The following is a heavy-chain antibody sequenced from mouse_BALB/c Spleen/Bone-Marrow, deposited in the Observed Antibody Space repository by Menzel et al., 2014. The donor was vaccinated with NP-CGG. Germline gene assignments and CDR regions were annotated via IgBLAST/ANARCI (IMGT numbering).Heavy chain of an antibody. CDR2: INSGSGGT. Sequence: LVESGAELVRPGTSVKVSCKASGYAFTNYLIEWVKQRPGQGLEWIGVINSGSGGTNYHEKFKGKATLTADKSSSTAYMQLSSLTSDDSAVYFCARGDYRYDGFAYWGQGTLVTVSA. CDR1: GYAFTNYL. J-gene: IGHJ3*01. V-gene: IGHV1-54*01. D-gene: IGHD2-14*01. CDR3: ARGDYRYDGFAY.